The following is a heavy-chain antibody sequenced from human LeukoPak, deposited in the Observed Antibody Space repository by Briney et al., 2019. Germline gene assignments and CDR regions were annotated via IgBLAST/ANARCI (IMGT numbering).Heavy chain of an antibody. V-gene: IGHV1-3*01. CDR2: IHGGTGNT. D-gene: IGHD1-1*01. J-gene: IGHJ5*02. CDR3: ARDITIGTTRFDP. CDR1: GYTFISYA. Sequence: ASVKVSCKASGYTFISYAIHWVRQAPGRRLEWMGWIHGGTGNTKYSEKFQDRVTITRDTSANTVYMELSRLRPEDTAVYYCARDITIGTTRFDPWGQGTLVTVSS.